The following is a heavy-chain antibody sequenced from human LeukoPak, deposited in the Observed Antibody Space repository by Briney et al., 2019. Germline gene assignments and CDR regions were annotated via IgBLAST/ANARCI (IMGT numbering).Heavy chain of an antibody. CDR1: GFTVSSNY. J-gene: IGHJ4*02. D-gene: IGHD1-14*01. CDR3: ARGADRGGLVDY. Sequence: GRSLSLSCAASGFTVSSNYMSWVRQAGGEGLGWVSVIYSGGGTYYVDSVKGRFTISRANSTNTLHLQMHSLRAEDTAVYYCARGADRGGLVDYWGQGTLVTVSS. V-gene: IGHV3-66*01. CDR2: IYSGGGT.